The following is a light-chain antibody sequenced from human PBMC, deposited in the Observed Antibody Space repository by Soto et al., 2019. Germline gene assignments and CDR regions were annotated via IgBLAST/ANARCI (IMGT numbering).Light chain of an antibody. V-gene: IGLV2-14*01. Sequence: QSALTQTASVSGSPGQSITISCTGTSSDVGGYNYVSWYQQHPGKAPKLMIYDVSNRPSGVSNRFSGSKSGNTASLTISGLQAEDEADYYCSSYTSSSISYVFGTGTKLTVL. CDR3: SSYTSSSISYV. J-gene: IGLJ1*01. CDR2: DVS. CDR1: SSDVGGYNY.